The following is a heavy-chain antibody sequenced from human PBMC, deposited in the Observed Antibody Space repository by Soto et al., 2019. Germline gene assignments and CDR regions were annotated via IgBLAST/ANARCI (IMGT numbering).Heavy chain of an antibody. CDR3: AREGGGFWSGPNGKQV. V-gene: IGHV3-74*01. Sequence: WSLRLSCAASGFTFSSYWMHWFRQAPGKGLVWVSRINSDGSSTSYADPVKGRFTISRDNAKNTLYLQMNSLRAEDTDVYYCAREGGGFWSGPNGKQVYGQG. D-gene: IGHD3-3*01. J-gene: IGHJ6*02. CDR2: INSDGSST. CDR1: GFTFSSYW.